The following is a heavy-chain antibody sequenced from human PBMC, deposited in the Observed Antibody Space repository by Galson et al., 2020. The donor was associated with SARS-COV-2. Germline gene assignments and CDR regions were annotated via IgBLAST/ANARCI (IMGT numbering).Heavy chain of an antibody. D-gene: IGHD3-22*01. Sequence: SETLSLTCAVYGGSFSGYSWTWIRQPPGKGLEWIGEINIGGNTNYSPSLRSRVTVSIDTSKNQFSLNLRSVTAADTAVYYCARHDSVVAYFDYWGQGALVTVSS. CDR1: GGSFSGYS. J-gene: IGHJ4*02. V-gene: IGHV4-34*01. CDR2: INIGGNT. CDR3: ARHDSVVAYFDY.